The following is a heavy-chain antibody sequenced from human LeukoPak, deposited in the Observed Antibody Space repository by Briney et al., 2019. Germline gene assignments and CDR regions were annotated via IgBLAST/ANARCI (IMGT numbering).Heavy chain of an antibody. J-gene: IGHJ4*02. Sequence: GGSLRLSCAASGFTFSSYAMSWVRQAPGKGLEWVSAISGSGGSTYYADSVKGRFTISRDTSKNTLYLQMNSLRAEDTAVYYCAKWGDYDVLTGYYDSDYWGQGTLVTVSS. CDR1: GFTFSSYA. V-gene: IGHV3-23*01. D-gene: IGHD3-9*01. CDR2: ISGSGGST. CDR3: AKWGDYDVLTGYYDSDY.